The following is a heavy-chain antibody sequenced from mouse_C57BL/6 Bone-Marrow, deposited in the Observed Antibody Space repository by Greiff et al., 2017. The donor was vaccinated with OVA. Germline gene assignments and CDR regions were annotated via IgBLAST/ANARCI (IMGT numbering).Heavy chain of an antibody. Sequence: VQLQQSGPELVKPGDSVKISCKASGYSFTGYFMNWVMQSHGKSLEWIGRINPYNGDTFYNQKFKGKATLTVDKSSSTAHMELRSLTSEDSAVYYCARWDGYYRYFDVWGTGTTVTVSS. CDR1: GYSFTGYF. CDR2: INPYNGDT. CDR3: ARWDGYYRYFDV. D-gene: IGHD2-3*01. V-gene: IGHV1-20*01. J-gene: IGHJ1*03.